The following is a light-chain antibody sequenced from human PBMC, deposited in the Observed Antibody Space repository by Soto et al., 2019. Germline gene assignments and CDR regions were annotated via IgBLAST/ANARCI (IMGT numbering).Light chain of an antibody. CDR3: CSYAHTSRV. CDR1: SGDIGAYNY. CDR2: DVN. J-gene: IGLJ3*02. Sequence: QSALTLARSVSGSPGQSITFSCTGTSGDIGAYNYVSWYQFHPGKAPKMIIYDVNKRPSGVPDRFSGSKSGNTASLTISWLQAEDEADYYCCSYAHTSRVFGGGTQLTVL. V-gene: IGLV2-11*01.